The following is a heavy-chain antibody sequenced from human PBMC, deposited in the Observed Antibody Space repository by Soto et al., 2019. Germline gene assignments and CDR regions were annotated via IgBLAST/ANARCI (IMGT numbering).Heavy chain of an antibody. CDR1: GGSISSSSFH. CDR2: IYYNGGT. CDR3: ARNEAPVYKWYYGFDP. D-gene: IGHD3-3*01. V-gene: IGHV4-39*01. Sequence: PSETLSLTCTVSGGSISSSSFHWGWIRQPPGKGLEWIGSIYYNGGTFYNPSLRSRVTISVDTSKNQFYLKLSSVTAADTAVYYCARNEAPVYKWYYGFDPWGQGTLVTVSS. J-gene: IGHJ5*02.